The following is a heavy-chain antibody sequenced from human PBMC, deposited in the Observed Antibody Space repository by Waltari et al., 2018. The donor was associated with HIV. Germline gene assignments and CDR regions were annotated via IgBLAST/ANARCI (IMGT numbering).Heavy chain of an antibody. CDR1: GNTLSTYD. V-gene: IGHV1-8*01. J-gene: IGHJ6*02. D-gene: IGHD6-19*01. CDR3: VRATCSVGCYHYLGMDV. CDR2: IHPNTGNT. Sequence: QEQLVQSGAEVKKPGASVKVSCTASGNTLSTYDMNWVRQAPGQGLEWVGWIHPNTGNTVYAQKFQGRVSMTSNTSLRTVYMELSSLSSDDTAIYYCVRATCSVGCYHYLGMDVWGQGTTVIVS.